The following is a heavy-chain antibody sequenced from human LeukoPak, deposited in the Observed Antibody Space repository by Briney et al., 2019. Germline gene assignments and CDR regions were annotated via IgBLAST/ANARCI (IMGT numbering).Heavy chain of an antibody. J-gene: IGHJ5*02. Sequence: PSQTLSLTCTVSGASISSGSYYWSWIRQPAGKGLEWIGRIYTSGSTNYNPSLKSRVTISVDTSKNQFSLKLSSVTAADTAVYYCARLKGSAGYCSGTGCYPGYNWFDPWGQGTLVTVSP. CDR2: IYTSGST. CDR1: GASISSGSYY. V-gene: IGHV4-61*02. D-gene: IGHD2-15*01. CDR3: ARLKGSAGYCSGTGCYPGYNWFDP.